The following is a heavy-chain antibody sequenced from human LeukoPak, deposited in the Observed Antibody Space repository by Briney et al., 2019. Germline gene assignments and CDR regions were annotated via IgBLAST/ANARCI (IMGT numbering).Heavy chain of an antibody. Sequence: GGSLRLSCAASGFSFISYGMHWVRQAPGKGLEWVGVISDDGRSKDYADSVKGRFTISRDNSKDTLYLQMNSLRAEDTAVYYCAKRPSDYGDYVSYFDYWSQGTLVTVSS. J-gene: IGHJ4*02. V-gene: IGHV3-30*18. D-gene: IGHD4-17*01. CDR1: GFSFISYG. CDR2: ISDDGRSK. CDR3: AKRPSDYGDYVSYFDY.